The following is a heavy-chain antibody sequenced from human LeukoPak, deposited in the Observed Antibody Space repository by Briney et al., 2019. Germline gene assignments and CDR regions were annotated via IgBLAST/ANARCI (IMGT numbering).Heavy chain of an antibody. D-gene: IGHD1-1*01. V-gene: IGHV3-43*01. J-gene: IGHJ4*02. Sequence: GGSLRLSCAASGFAFAEHTTNWVRQPPGKGLQWVSLISGDGGNTQYADSVKGRFTISRDNSKNSLYLQMNSLRSEDTAFYYCAKRSGSPHNFDYWGQGVLVTVSS. CDR2: ISGDGGNT. CDR3: AKRSGSPHNFDY. CDR1: GFAFAEHT.